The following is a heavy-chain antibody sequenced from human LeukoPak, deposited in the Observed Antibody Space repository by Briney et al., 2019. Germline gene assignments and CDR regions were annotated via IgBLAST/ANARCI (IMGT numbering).Heavy chain of an antibody. J-gene: IGHJ4*02. CDR3: VRDRYYSFDY. CDR1: AFSFTDYS. V-gene: IGHV3-48*02. Sequence: PGGSLRLSCAASAFSFTDYSMNWVRQAQGKGLEWLSYIGPSGSPIHYADSVKGRFTTSTDSAQNSLYLQMNSLRDEDTALYYCVRDRYYSFDYWGQGTVVTVSS. CDR2: IGPSGSPI. D-gene: IGHD1-26*01.